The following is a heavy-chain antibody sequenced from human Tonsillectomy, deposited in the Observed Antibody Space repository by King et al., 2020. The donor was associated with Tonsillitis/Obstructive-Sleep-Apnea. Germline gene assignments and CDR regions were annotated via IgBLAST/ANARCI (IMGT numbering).Heavy chain of an antibody. CDR2: IKEDRSNK. D-gene: IGHD6-19*01. CDR1: GFTFSNSW. Sequence: VQLVEAGGGLAQPGGSLRLSCAASGFTFSNSWMTWILPAPGKGLEWVANIKEDRSNKCYVDSVKGRFTLSTDKARNSLYLQMNSLRDEDTALYYCVRDSGWFAFDIWGQGTVVTVSS. J-gene: IGHJ3*02. V-gene: IGHV3-7*04. CDR3: VRDSGWFAFDI.